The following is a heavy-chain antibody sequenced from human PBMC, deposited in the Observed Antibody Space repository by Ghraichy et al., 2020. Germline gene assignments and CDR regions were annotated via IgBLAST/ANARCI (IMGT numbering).Heavy chain of an antibody. Sequence: ESLNISCVVYGGSFSGYYWSWIRQSPGKGLEWIGEINHSGSTNYNPSLKSRVTISLDTSKNQFSLKLSSVTAADTAVYYCTRNRLQNWFDPWGQGTLVTVSS. D-gene: IGHD5-18*01. CDR2: INHSGST. CDR3: TRNRLQNWFDP. CDR1: GGSFSGYY. J-gene: IGHJ5*02. V-gene: IGHV4-34*01.